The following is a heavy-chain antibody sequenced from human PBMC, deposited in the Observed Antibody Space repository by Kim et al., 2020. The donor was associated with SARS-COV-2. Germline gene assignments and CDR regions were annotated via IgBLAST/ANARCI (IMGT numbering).Heavy chain of an antibody. Sequence: SETLSLTCTVSGGSISSYYWSWIRQPPGKGLEWIGYIYYSGSTNYNPSLKSRVTISVDTSKNQFSLKLSSVTAADTAVYYCAREPGLTGYPWYYGMDVWGQGTTVTVSS. J-gene: IGHJ6*02. CDR2: IYYSGST. D-gene: IGHD3-9*01. CDR1: GGSISSYY. V-gene: IGHV4-59*01. CDR3: AREPGLTGYPWYYGMDV.